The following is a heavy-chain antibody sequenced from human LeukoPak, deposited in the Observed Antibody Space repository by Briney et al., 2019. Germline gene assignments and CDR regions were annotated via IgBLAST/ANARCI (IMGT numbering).Heavy chain of an antibody. Sequence: GGSLRLSCAASGFTFDDYGMSWVRQAPGKGLEWVSGINWNGGSTGYADSVKGRFTISRDNAKNSLYLQMNSLRAEDMALYYCAKGGSGAFMDFWFDPWGQGTLVTVSS. CDR1: GFTFDDYG. D-gene: IGHD3-3*01. V-gene: IGHV3-20*04. CDR2: INWNGGST. J-gene: IGHJ5*02. CDR3: AKGGSGAFMDFWFDP.